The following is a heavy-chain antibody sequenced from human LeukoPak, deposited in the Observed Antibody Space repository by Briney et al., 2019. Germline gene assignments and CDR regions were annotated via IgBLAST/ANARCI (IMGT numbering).Heavy chain of an antibody. CDR3: AKVETSGGANCYALDY. CDR2: ISGGDGST. J-gene: IGHJ4*02. D-gene: IGHD2-2*01. V-gene: IGHV3-23*01. CDR1: GFTFSSYA. Sequence: GGSLRLSCAASGFTFSSYAMTWVRQAPDKGLEWVSAISGGDGSTYYADSVKGRFTISRDDSQNTLYLQMNSLNAEDTAVYYCAKVETSGGANCYALDYWGQGTLVTVSS.